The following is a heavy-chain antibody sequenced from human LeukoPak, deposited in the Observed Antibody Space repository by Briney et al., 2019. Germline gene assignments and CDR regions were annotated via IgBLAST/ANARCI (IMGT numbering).Heavy chain of an antibody. Sequence: GRSLRLSCEASGFTFSSYGMHWVRQAPGKGLEWVAVISYDGSNKYYADSVKGRFTISRDNSKNTLYLQMNSLRAEDTAVYYCAKEGDYYDSSGYPYFDYWGQGTLVTVSS. D-gene: IGHD3-22*01. CDR3: AKEGDYYDSSGYPYFDY. CDR1: GFTFSSYG. V-gene: IGHV3-30*18. J-gene: IGHJ4*02. CDR2: ISYDGSNK.